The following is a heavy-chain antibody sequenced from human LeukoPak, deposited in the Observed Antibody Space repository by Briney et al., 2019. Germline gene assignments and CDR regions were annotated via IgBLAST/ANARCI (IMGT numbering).Heavy chain of an antibody. CDR1: GFTSSTAW. D-gene: IGHD1-26*01. V-gene: IGHV3-7*01. CDR3: ARDIVGARGMRAFDI. CDR2: MRQDGSDK. J-gene: IGHJ3*02. Sequence: PGGSLTLSCAISGFTSSTAWLTWVRQAPGKGPEWVADMRQDGSDKYYLDSVKGRFTISRDNAKNSLYLQMNSLRAEDTAVYYCARDIVGARGMRAFDIWGQGTMVTVSS.